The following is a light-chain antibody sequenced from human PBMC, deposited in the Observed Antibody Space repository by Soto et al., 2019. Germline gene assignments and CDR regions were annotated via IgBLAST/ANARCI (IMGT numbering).Light chain of an antibody. CDR1: QGISSA. CDR2: DAS. Sequence: AIQLTQSPSSLSASVGDSVAITCRASQGISSALAWYQQTPGRAPKLLIYDASTLESGVPSRFSGSRSGTDFTLTVSSLQPEDFATYYCQQYDNLPRTFGPGTKVAIK. J-gene: IGKJ3*01. V-gene: IGKV1D-13*01. CDR3: QQYDNLPRT.